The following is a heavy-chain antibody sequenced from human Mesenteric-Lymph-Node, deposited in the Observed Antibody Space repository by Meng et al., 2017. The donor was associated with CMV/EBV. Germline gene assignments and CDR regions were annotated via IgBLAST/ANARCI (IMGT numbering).Heavy chain of an antibody. V-gene: IGHV4-61*05. Sequence: SETLSLTCTVSGGSISSSSYYWGWIRQPPGKGLEWIGYIYYSGSTNYNPSLKSRVTISVDTSKNQFSLKLSSVTAADTAVYYCARSFVDDYGGKGYAFDIWGQGTMVTVSS. CDR3: ARSFVDDYGGKGYAFDI. D-gene: IGHD4-23*01. CDR2: IYYSGST. CDR1: GGSISSSSYY. J-gene: IGHJ3*02.